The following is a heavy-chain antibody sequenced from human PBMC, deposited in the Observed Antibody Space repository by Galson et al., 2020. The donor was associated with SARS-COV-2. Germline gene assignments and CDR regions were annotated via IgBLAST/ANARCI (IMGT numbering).Heavy chain of an antibody. Sequence: SETLSLTCTVSGGSISSGSYYWSWIRQPAGKGLEWIGRIYTSGSTNYNPSLKSRVTISVDTSKNQFSLKLSSVTAADTAVYYCARRCSSTSCYGSYYYGMDVWGQGTTVTVSS. D-gene: IGHD2-2*01. V-gene: IGHV4-61*02. CDR1: GGSISSGSYY. J-gene: IGHJ6*02. CDR2: IYTSGST. CDR3: ARRCSSTSCYGSYYYGMDV.